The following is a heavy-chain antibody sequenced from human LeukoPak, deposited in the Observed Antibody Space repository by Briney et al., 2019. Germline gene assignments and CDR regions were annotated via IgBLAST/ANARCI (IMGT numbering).Heavy chain of an antibody. V-gene: IGHV4-4*07. D-gene: IGHD3-22*01. J-gene: IGHJ4*02. Sequence: ETLSLTCTVSGGSISDYDWSWIRQPAGNGLDWIGCIYSSGNTNYNPSLKSRVTMSVDTSKNQFSLKLTSVTAADTAVYYCARVFDSTGYYLGYWGRGTPVTVSS. CDR2: IYSSGNT. CDR3: ARVFDSTGYYLGY. CDR1: GGSISDYD.